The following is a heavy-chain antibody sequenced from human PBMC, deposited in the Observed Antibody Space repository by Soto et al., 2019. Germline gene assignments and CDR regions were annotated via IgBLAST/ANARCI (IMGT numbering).Heavy chain of an antibody. J-gene: IGHJ4*02. Sequence: HPGGSLRLSCAASGFTFSGSAMHWVRQASGKGLEWVGRIRSKANSYATAYAASVKGRFTISRDDSKNTAYLQMNSLKTEDTAVYYCTTLSGSDTAMLIYYFDYWGQGTLVTVS. CDR3: TTLSGSDTAMLIYYFDY. V-gene: IGHV3-73*01. CDR1: GFTFSGSA. CDR2: IRSKANSYAT. D-gene: IGHD5-18*01.